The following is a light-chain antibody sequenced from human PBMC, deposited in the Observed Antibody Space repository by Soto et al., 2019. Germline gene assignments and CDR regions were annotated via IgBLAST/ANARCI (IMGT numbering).Light chain of an antibody. Sequence: MVLAQFPAALYVSQGERATLSFWASYTVGTNLAWYQQKPGQAPRLLIFGASTRATGIPDRFSGSGAGAYFNLTISRLEPADFGVYYWQQYGSSHTFGQGTRLEIK. V-gene: IGKV3-20*01. CDR2: GAS. CDR1: YTVGTN. J-gene: IGKJ5*01. CDR3: QQYGSSHT.